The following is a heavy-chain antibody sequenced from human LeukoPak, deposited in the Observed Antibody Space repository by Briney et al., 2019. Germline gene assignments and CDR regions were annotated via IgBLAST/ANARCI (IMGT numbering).Heavy chain of an antibody. CDR2: ISGSGDNT. J-gene: IGHJ4*02. V-gene: IGHV3-23*01. CDR1: GFTFSSYA. D-gene: IGHD5-18*01. Sequence: PGGSLRLSCAASGFTFSSYAMSWVRQAPGKGLEWVSAISGSGDNTYYADSVKGRFTISRDSSTSTLYLQMSSLRAEDTAVYYCAKRLWLQGGYYFDYWGQGSLVTVSS. CDR3: AKRLWLQGGYYFDY.